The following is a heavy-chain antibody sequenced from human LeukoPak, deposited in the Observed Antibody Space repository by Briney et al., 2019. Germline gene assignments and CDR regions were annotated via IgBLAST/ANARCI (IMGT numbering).Heavy chain of an antibody. V-gene: IGHV4-59*01. Sequence: SETLSLTCTVSGGSISSYYWSWIRQPPGKGLGWIGYIYYSGSTNYNPSLKSRVTISVDTSKNQFSLKLSSVTAADTAVYYCARRKRGFDYWGQGTLVTVSS. J-gene: IGHJ4*02. D-gene: IGHD1-14*01. CDR1: GGSISSYY. CDR2: IYYSGST. CDR3: ARRKRGFDY.